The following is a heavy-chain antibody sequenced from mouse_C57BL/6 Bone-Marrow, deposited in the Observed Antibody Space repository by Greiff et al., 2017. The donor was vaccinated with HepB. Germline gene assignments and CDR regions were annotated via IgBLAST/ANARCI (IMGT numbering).Heavy chain of an antibody. CDR1: GYTFTSYW. CDR2: IDPSDSYT. D-gene: IGHD1-1*01. CDR3: ASPFITTVVAHWYFDV. V-gene: IGHV1-69*01. Sequence: VQLQQSGAELVMPGASVKLSCKASGYTFTSYWMHWVKQRPGQGLEWIGEIDPSDSYTNYNQKFKGKSTLTVDKSSGTAYMQLSSLTSEDSAVYYCASPFITTVVAHWYFDVWGTGTTVTVSS. J-gene: IGHJ1*03.